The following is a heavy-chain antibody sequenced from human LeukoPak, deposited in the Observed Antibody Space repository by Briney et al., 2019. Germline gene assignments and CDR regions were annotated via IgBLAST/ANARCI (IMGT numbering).Heavy chain of an antibody. CDR1: GGTFSSYA. V-gene: IGHV1-69*01. D-gene: IGHD4-17*01. CDR3: ARASPTYDGDYGVGLFDY. CDR2: IIPIFGTA. J-gene: IGHJ4*02. Sequence: ASVKVSCKASGGTFSSYAISWVRQAPGQGLEWMGGIIPIFGTANYAQKFQGRVTITADESTSTAYMELSSLRSEDTAVYYCARASPTYDGDYGVGLFDYWGQGTLVTVSS.